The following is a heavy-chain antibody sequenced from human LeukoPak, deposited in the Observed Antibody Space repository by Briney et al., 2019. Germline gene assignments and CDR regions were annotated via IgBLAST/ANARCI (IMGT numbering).Heavy chain of an antibody. CDR1: GGSISSYY. Sequence: SETLSLTCTVSGGSISSYYWSWIRQPPGKGLEWIGDIYYSGSANYNPSLKSRVTISVDTSKNQFSLKLSSVTAADTALYYCASASGGDSSQPFDYWGQGTLVTVSS. J-gene: IGHJ4*02. D-gene: IGHD4-23*01. CDR3: ASASGGDSSQPFDY. V-gene: IGHV4-59*12. CDR2: IYYSGSA.